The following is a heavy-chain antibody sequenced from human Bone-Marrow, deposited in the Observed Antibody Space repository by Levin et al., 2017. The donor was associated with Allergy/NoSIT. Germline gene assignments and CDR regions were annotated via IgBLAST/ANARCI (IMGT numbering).Heavy chain of an antibody. CDR2: INNDGTT. V-gene: IGHV3-53*01. J-gene: IGHJ3*02. CDR1: GFTVRDNY. D-gene: IGHD6-13*01. Sequence: GGSLRLSCAASGFTVRDNYMNWVRQAPGKGLEWVSGINNDGTTNYADSVKGRFIISRDTSKNTVDLQMNSLRADDTAVYHCARDSSSWYRAFEIWGRGTVVTVS. CDR3: ARDSSSWYRAFEI.